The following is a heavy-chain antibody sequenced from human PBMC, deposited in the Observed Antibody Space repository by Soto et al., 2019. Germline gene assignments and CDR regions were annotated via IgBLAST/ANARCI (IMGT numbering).Heavy chain of an antibody. CDR3: TTDPYGAGSFFEY. J-gene: IGHJ4*02. D-gene: IGHD3-10*01. Sequence: EVHLAESGGGLVKPGGSLRLSCAASGFTFSRAWMHWVRQAPGKGLEWVGRIKSKTDGETTDFAAPVKGRFTMSRDDSKNTLFLQMNSLKTEDTAVYYCTTDPYGAGSFFEYWGQGALVTVSS. V-gene: IGHV3-15*07. CDR2: IKSKTDGETT. CDR1: GFTFSRAW.